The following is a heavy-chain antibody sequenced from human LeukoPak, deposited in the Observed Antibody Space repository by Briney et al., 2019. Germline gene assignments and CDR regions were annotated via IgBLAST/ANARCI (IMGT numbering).Heavy chain of an antibody. CDR3: AKDGGVWWNDH. CDR1: GFTFSLYW. J-gene: IGHJ4*02. D-gene: IGHD2-21*01. Sequence: GESLTLSCAASGFTFSLYWMSWVRQAPGKGLEWVANIKQDGSEKNYVDSVKGRFTISRDNAKNSLYLQLNSLRAEDTAVYYCAKDGGVWWNDHWGQGTLVTVSS. V-gene: IGHV3-7*01. CDR2: IKQDGSEK.